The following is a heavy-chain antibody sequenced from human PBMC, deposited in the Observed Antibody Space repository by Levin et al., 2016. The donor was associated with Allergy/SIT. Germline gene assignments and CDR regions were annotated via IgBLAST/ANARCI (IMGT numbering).Heavy chain of an antibody. V-gene: IGHV1-18*01. CDR2: ISAYNGNT. Sequence: WVRQAPGQGLEWMGWISAYNGNTNYAQKLQGRVTMTTDTSTSTAYMELRSLRSDDTAVYYCARALLYGSGTSYYFDYWGQGTLVTVSS. CDR3: ARALLYGSGTSYYFDY. J-gene: IGHJ4*02. D-gene: IGHD3-10*01.